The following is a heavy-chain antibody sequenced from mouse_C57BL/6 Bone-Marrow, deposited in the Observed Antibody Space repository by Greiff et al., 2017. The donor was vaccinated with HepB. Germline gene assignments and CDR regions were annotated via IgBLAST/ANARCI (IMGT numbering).Heavy chain of an antibody. V-gene: IGHV1-80*01. CDR3: AREGGGQLRLPGFAY. CDR2: IYPGDGDT. D-gene: IGHD3-2*02. J-gene: IGHJ3*01. CDR1: GYAFSSYW. Sequence: VQLQQSGAELVKPGASVKISCKASGYAFSSYWMNWVKQRPGKGLEWIGQIYPGDGDTNYNGKFKGKATLTADKSSSTAYMQLSSLTSEDSAVYFCAREGGGQLRLPGFAYWGQGTLVTVSA.